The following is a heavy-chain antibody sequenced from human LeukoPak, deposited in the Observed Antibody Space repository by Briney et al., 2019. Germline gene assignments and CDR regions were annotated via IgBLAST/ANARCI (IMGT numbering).Heavy chain of an antibody. V-gene: IGHV3-11*01. Sequence: GGSLRLSCAASGFTVSSNYMSWVRQAPGKGLEWVSYISSSGSTIYYADSVKGRFTISRDNAKNSLYLQMNCLRAEDTAVYYCAKDREWELLGHFDYWGQGTLVTVSS. D-gene: IGHD1-26*01. J-gene: IGHJ4*02. CDR3: AKDREWELLGHFDY. CDR1: GFTVSSNY. CDR2: ISSSGSTI.